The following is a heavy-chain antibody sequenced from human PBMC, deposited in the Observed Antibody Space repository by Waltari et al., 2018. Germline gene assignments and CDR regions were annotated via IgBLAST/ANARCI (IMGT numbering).Heavy chain of an antibody. CDR1: GGSISSRSYY. CDR3: ARWRGSIYGMDV. V-gene: IGHV4-39*01. CDR2: SYYSGST. D-gene: IGHD3-3*01. Sequence: QLQLQESGPGLVKPSETLSLTCTVSGGSISSRSYYWGWIRQPPGKGLEWIGSSYYSGSTYYNPSLKSRVTISVDTSKNQFSLKLSSVTAADTAVYYCARWRGSIYGMDVWGQGTTVTVSS. J-gene: IGHJ6*02.